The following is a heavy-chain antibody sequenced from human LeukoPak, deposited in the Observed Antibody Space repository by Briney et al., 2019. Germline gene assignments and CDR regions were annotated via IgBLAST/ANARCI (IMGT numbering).Heavy chain of an antibody. Sequence: SETLSLTCTVSGDSISSYYWSWIRQPAGKGLEWIGRIHPSGSTNYNPSLKSRVTLSVDASKNQFSLKLSSVTAADTAVYYCARGPPPDFDYWGRGTLVTVSS. CDR2: IHPSGST. J-gene: IGHJ4*02. CDR3: ARGPPPDFDY. V-gene: IGHV4-4*07. CDR1: GDSISSYY.